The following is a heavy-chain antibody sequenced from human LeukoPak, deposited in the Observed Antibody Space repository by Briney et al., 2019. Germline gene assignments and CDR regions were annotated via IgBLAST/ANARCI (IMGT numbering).Heavy chain of an antibody. D-gene: IGHD6-25*01. CDR1: GFTFTHYE. CDR3: ASLAATGLSLSDY. Sequence: PGGSLRLSCAASGFTFTHYEINWIRQAPGKGLEWVSYISTTGKTKYYADSVKGRFTISRDNAKNSLFLQMNSLRAEDTGVYYCASLAATGLSLSDYWGQGTVVIVSS. CDR2: ISTTGKTK. V-gene: IGHV3-48*03. J-gene: IGHJ4*02.